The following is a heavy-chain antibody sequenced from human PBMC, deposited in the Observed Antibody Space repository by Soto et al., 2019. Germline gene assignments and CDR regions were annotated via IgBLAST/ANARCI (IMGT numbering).Heavy chain of an antibody. CDR3: ATSSRGYDYY. CDR2: SNNDGTIT. CDR1: GFTLSSYW. Sequence: GGSLRLSCVASGFTLSSYWMHWVRQAPGKGLVWVSCSNNDGTITKYADSVKGRFTISRDNAKNTLYLQMNSLRVEDTAVYYCATSSRGYDYYWGRGVSLPISS. D-gene: IGHD5-12*01. V-gene: IGHV3-74*03. J-gene: IGHJ4*02.